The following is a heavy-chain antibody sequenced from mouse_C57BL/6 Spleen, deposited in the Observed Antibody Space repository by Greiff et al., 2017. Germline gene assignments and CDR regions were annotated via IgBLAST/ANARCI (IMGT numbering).Heavy chain of an antibody. CDR1: GFTFSSYT. J-gene: IGHJ4*01. CDR3: ARHGDYDDDPSYAMDY. D-gene: IGHD2-4*01. CDR2: ISGGGGNT. Sequence: EVKLMESGGGLVKPGGSLKLSCAASGFTFSSYTMSWVRQTPEKRLEWVATISGGGGNTYYPDSVKGRFTISRDNAKNTLYLQMSSLRSEDTALYYCARHGDYDDDPSYAMDYWGQGTSVTVSS. V-gene: IGHV5-9*01.